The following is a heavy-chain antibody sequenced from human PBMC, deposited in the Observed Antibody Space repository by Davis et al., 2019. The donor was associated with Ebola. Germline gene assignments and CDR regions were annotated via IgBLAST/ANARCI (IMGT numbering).Heavy chain of an antibody. Sequence: GESLKISCAASGFTFSSYSMNWVRQAPGKGLEWVSSISSSSSYIYYADSVKGRFTISRDNAKNSLYLQMNSLRAEDTAVYYCARDRAVAGTMDAFDIWGQGTMVTVSS. D-gene: IGHD6-19*01. CDR2: ISSSSSYI. J-gene: IGHJ3*02. V-gene: IGHV3-21*01. CDR3: ARDRAVAGTMDAFDI. CDR1: GFTFSSYS.